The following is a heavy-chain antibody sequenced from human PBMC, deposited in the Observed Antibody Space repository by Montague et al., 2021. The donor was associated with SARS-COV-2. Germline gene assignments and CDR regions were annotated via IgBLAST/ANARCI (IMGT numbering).Heavy chain of an antibody. CDR1: GDSVSSTAAA. CDR2: TYYRSEWHT. D-gene: IGHD6-19*01. V-gene: IGHV6-1*01. Sequence: CAISGDSVSSTAAAWNWLRQSPSRGRELLGRTYYRSEWHTDYAVSVEGRLAIDAATSKNQFSLQLHSVTPEDSAVYYCASGWTLFDWGQGTLVTVSS. CDR3: ASGWTLFD. J-gene: IGHJ4*02.